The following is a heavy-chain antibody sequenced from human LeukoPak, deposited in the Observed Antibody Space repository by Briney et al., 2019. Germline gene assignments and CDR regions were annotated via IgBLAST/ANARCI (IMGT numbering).Heavy chain of an antibody. CDR1: GFTFSSYA. D-gene: IGHD5-18*01. CDR2: ISGSGGST. J-gene: IGHJ4*02. V-gene: IGHV3-23*01. CDR3: AKGYSYVYPTDY. Sequence: GGSLRLSCAASGFTFSSYAMSWVRQAPGKGLEWVSAISGSGGSTDYEDYGKGRFTMYRATSKNTLYLQMNSLRAEDTAVYDCAKGYSYVYPTDYWGQGTLVTVSS.